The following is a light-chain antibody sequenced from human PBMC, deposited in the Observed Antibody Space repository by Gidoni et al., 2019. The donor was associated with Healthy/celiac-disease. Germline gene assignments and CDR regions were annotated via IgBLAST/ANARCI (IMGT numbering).Light chain of an antibody. CDR3: CSYAGSSTFYV. J-gene: IGLJ1*01. CDR2: EVS. V-gene: IGLV2-23*02. Sequence: SALTQPASLSGSPVQSITISCTGTSSDVGSYNLVSWYQQHPGKAPKLMIYEVSKRPSGVSNRFSGSKSGNTASRTISGLQAEDEADYYCCSYAGSSTFYVFGTGTKVTVL. CDR1: SSDVGSYNL.